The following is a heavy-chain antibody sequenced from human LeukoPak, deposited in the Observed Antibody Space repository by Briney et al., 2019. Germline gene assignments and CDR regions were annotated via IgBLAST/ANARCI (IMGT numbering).Heavy chain of an antibody. D-gene: IGHD3-16*02. Sequence: SETLSLTCTVSGGSISSYYWSWIRQPPGKGLEWIGYIYYSGSTNYNPSLKSRVTISVDTPKNQFSLRLSSVTAADTAVYYCARLQGGGSYRTFDYWGQGTLVTVSS. J-gene: IGHJ4*02. V-gene: IGHV4-59*01. CDR1: GGSISSYY. CDR2: IYYSGST. CDR3: ARLQGGGSYRTFDY.